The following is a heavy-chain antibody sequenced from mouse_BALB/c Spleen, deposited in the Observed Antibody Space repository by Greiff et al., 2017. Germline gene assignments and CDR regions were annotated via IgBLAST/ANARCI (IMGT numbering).Heavy chain of an antibody. D-gene: IGHD2-1*01. Sequence: EVNLVESGGGLVKPGGSLKLSCAASGFTFSSYAMSWVRQTPEKRLEWVATISSGGSYTYYPDSVKGRFTISRDNAKNNLYLQMSSLKSEDTAMYYCARDRGNYDYWGQGTTLTVSS. J-gene: IGHJ2*01. CDR2: ISSGGSYT. CDR1: GFTFSSYA. CDR3: ARDRGNYDY. V-gene: IGHV5-6-4*01.